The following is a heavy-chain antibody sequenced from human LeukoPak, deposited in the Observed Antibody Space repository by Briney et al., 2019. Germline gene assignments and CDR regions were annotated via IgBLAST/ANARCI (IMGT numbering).Heavy chain of an antibody. CDR1: GYSISSGYY. J-gene: IGHJ3*02. Sequence: PSQTLYPTGTVSGYSISSGYYWGWLRQPPGKGLEWIGSIYHSGSTYYNPSLKSRVTISVDTSKNQFSLRLTSVTAADTAVYYCARNLWFGESSDAFISGAKGQWSPSLQ. CDR2: IYHSGST. V-gene: IGHV4-38-2*02. D-gene: IGHD3-10*01. CDR3: ARNLWFGESSDAFIS.